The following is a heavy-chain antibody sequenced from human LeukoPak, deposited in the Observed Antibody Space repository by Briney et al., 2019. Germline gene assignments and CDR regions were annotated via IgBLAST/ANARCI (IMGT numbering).Heavy chain of an antibody. Sequence: ASVKVSCKASGYTFSSYGISWVRQAPGQGLEWMGWISAYNDNTNYAQKVQGRVTMTTDTSTGTAYMELRSLRSDDTAVYYCARWAEWLSPPPYYMDVWGKGTTVTVSS. J-gene: IGHJ6*03. CDR3: ARWAEWLSPPPYYMDV. CDR2: ISAYNDNT. V-gene: IGHV1-18*01. D-gene: IGHD3-3*01. CDR1: GYTFSSYG.